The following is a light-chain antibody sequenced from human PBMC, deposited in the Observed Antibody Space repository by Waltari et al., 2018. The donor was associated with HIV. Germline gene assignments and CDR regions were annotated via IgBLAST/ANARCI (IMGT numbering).Light chain of an antibody. V-gene: IGKV3-15*01. CDR3: QQNDDWPWT. CDR2: GAS. J-gene: IGKJ1*01. Sequence: EIEMTQSPATLSVSPGERATLSCRASHGVSNNLAWFQQKPGQAPRLLIYGASTRATGVPGRFSGSGSGKDFTLTISSLQSEDFALYYCQQNDDWPWTFGQGTKVEIK. CDR1: HGVSNN.